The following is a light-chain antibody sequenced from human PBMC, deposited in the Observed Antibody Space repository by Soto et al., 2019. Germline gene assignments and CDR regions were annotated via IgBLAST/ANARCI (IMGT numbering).Light chain of an antibody. J-gene: IGKJ1*01. CDR3: QQYDTYWT. Sequence: IVIAESPATLSVSPSQRATLSGRASQSINNYLAWYQQKPGQAPRLLIYGASTRATGIPARFSGSGSGTEFTLTISSLQPDDFATYYCQQYDTYWTFGQGTKVDIK. CDR1: QSINNY. V-gene: IGKV3-15*01. CDR2: GAS.